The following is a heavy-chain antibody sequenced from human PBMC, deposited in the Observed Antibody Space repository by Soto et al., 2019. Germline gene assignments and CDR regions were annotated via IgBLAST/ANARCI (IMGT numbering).Heavy chain of an antibody. J-gene: IGHJ6*02. D-gene: IGHD6-25*01. CDR3: ASTSGSPHDYYYYGMDV. CDR2: IIPIFGTA. CDR1: GGTFSSYA. V-gene: IGHV1-69*01. Sequence: QVQLVQSGAEVKKPGSSVKVSCKASGGTFSSYAISWVRQAPGQGLEWMEGIIPIFGTANYAQKFQGRVTITADESTSTAYMELSSLRSEDTAVYYCASTSGSPHDYYYYGMDVWGQGTTVTVSS.